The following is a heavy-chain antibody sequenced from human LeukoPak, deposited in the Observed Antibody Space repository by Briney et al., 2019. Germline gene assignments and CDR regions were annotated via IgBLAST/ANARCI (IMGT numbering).Heavy chain of an antibody. CDR1: GFTFSSYS. J-gene: IGHJ1*01. Sequence: GGSLRLSCAASGFTFSSYSMNWVRQAPGKGLEWVSYISSSSSTIYYADSVKGRFTISRDNAKNSLYLQMNSLRAEDTAVYYCALYCSSTSCSLSSFQHWGRGTLVTVSS. CDR3: ALYCSSTSCSLSSFQH. V-gene: IGHV3-48*01. CDR2: ISSSSSTI. D-gene: IGHD2-2*01.